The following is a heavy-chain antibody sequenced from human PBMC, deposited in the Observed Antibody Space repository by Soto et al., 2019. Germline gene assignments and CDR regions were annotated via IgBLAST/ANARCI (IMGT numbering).Heavy chain of an antibody. Sequence: PGWSLRLSCAPSVFIFSNYAMSWVRQARGEGLEWVSAISGSGADTYYTESVKGRFTISRDNFKNTLYLQMNSLRAEDTAVYYCAKDTGRGGGSVFDYWGQGTLVTVSS. CDR2: ISGSGADT. CDR1: VFIFSNYA. J-gene: IGHJ4*02. CDR3: AKDTGRGGGSVFDY. V-gene: IGHV3-23*01. D-gene: IGHD2-15*01.